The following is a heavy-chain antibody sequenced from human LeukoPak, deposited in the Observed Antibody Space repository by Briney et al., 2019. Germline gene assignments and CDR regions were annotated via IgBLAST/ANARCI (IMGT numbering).Heavy chain of an antibody. Sequence: VASVKVSCKASGYTFTGHYMHWIRQARGQGLEWMGWIHPNSGATHYNQKLQGRVTMTSDTSIDTVYMELTSLIYDDTAVYYCARDDDWGPDYWGQGTLVTVSS. CDR3: ARDDDWGPDY. CDR2: IHPNSGAT. V-gene: IGHV1-2*02. D-gene: IGHD3-9*01. CDR1: GYTFTGHY. J-gene: IGHJ4*02.